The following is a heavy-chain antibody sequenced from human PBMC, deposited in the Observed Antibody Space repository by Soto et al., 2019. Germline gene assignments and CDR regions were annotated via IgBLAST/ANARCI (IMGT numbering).Heavy chain of an antibody. CDR1: GFTFDDYA. V-gene: IGHV3-9*01. J-gene: IGHJ4*02. CDR3: AKARHNLRLSLPCFDY. D-gene: IGHD3-3*01. Sequence: EVQLVESGGGLVQPGRSLRLSCAASGFTFDDYAMHWVRQAPGKGLEWVSGISWNSGSIGYADSVKGRFTISRDNAKNSLYPQMNSLRAEDTALYYCAKARHNLRLSLPCFDYWGQGTLLTVSS. CDR2: ISWNSGSI.